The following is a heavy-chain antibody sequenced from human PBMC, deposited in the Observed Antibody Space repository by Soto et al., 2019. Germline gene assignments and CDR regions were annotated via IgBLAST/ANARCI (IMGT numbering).Heavy chain of an antibody. CDR2: ISGGGGGR. J-gene: IGHJ4*02. CDR1: GFTFDNFA. CDR3: AKDVHYDSSGGRDY. Sequence: EVRLLESGGGLEQPGGSLRLSCTTSGFTFDNFAMSWVRQAPGRGLEWVSAISGGGGGRYYADSVKGRFIISRDNSKNTVYLQVNGLRIEDTAVYYCAKDVHYDSSGGRDYWGQGTLVTVSS. V-gene: IGHV3-23*01. D-gene: IGHD3-22*01.